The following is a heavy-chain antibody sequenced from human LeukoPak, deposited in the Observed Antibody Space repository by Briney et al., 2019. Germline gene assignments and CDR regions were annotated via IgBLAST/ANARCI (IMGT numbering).Heavy chain of an antibody. J-gene: IGHJ3*02. V-gene: IGHV4-39*01. CDR1: GGSIISSSSSSYY. D-gene: IGHD6-19*01. Sequence: PSETLSLTGTVSGGSIISSSSSSYYWGWIRQPPGKGLEWVGAIYYSGSTYYNPSLTSRLTRSVDTSKRQFSLRLSSVTAADTAVYYCVRTYSIGWSTGVFDIWGQGTMVTVSS. CDR2: IYYSGST. CDR3: VRTYSIGWSTGVFDI.